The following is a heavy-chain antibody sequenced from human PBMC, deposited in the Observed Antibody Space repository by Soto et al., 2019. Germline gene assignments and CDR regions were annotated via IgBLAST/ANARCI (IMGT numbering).Heavy chain of an antibody. CDR3: ARGDRQYYYYYYGMDV. J-gene: IGHJ6*02. V-gene: IGHV3-33*01. CDR1: GFNFSSYG. CDR2: IWYDGSNK. Sequence: SLRLSCAASGFNFSSYGMHWVRQAPGKGLEWVAVIWYDGSNKYYADSVKGRFTISRDNSKNTLYLQMNSLRAEDTAVYYCARGDRQYYYYYYGMDVWGQGTTVTVSS.